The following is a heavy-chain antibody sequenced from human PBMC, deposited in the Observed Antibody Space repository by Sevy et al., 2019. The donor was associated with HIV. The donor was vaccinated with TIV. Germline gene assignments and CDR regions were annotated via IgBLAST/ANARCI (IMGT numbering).Heavy chain of an antibody. D-gene: IGHD4-4*01. CDR1: GFTISEYY. CDR2: ITSSGDTL. Sequence: GGSLRLSCAASGFTISEYYMTWIRQAPGKGLEWVAYITSSGDTLYYADSVKGRLTISRDNAKNSLYLQMNNLRAEDTAVYYCAREYDYSHYAFDYWGQGTLVTVSS. J-gene: IGHJ4*02. V-gene: IGHV3-11*01. CDR3: AREYDYSHYAFDY.